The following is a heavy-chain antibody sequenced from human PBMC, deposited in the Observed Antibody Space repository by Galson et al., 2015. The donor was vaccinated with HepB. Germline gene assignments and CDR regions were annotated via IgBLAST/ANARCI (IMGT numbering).Heavy chain of an antibody. Sequence: SLRLSCAASGFTVSSNYMSWVRQAPGKGLEWVSVIYSGGSTYYADSVKGRFTISRDNSKNTLYLQMNSLRAEDTAVYYCARGLYYGDPHPYYYGMDVWGQGTTVTVSS. D-gene: IGHD4-17*01. J-gene: IGHJ6*02. CDR3: ARGLYYGDPHPYYYGMDV. CDR1: GFTVSSNY. V-gene: IGHV3-53*01. CDR2: IYSGGST.